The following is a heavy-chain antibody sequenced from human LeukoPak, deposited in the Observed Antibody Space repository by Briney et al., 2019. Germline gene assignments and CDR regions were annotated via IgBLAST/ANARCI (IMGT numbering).Heavy chain of an antibody. CDR3: ARDNGDYPQYYFDY. J-gene: IGHJ4*02. CDR1: GFTFSSYA. Sequence: GRSLRLSCAASGFTFSSYAMHRVRQAPGKGLEWVAVISYDGSNKYYADSVKGRFTISRDNSKNTLYLQMNSLRAEDTAVYYCARDNGDYPQYYFDYWGQGTLVTVSS. CDR2: ISYDGSNK. V-gene: IGHV3-30*04. D-gene: IGHD4-17*01.